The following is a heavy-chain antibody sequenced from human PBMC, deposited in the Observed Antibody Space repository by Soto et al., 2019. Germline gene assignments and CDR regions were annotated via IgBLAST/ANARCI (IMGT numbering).Heavy chain of an antibody. D-gene: IGHD1-26*01. CDR1: GYTFTSYG. V-gene: IGHV1-18*01. CDR3: AIDGLTVYSYYYLDY. Sequence: QVQLVQSGAEVKKPGASVKVSCKASGYTFTSYGISWVRQAPGQGLEWMGWLSAYNGNTNYAQKLQGRVTMTTDTYTRTAYKELRSRRYDDTAVYYCAIDGLTVYSYYYLDYWGSGTLVTVSS. J-gene: IGHJ4*02. CDR2: LSAYNGNT.